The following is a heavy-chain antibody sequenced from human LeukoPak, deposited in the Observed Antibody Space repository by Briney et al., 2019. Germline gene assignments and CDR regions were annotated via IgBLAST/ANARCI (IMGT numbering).Heavy chain of an antibody. CDR1: GGSISSYY. CDR3: ARGTYSSSWSPYYYYGMDV. D-gene: IGHD6-13*01. V-gene: IGHV4-59*01. J-gene: IGHJ6*02. CDR2: IYYGGST. Sequence: SETLSLTCTVSGGSISSYYWSWIRQPPGKGLEWIGYIYYGGSTNYNPSLKSRVTISVDTSQNQFSLKLSSVTAADTAVYYCARGTYSSSWSPYYYYGMDVWGQGTTVTVSS.